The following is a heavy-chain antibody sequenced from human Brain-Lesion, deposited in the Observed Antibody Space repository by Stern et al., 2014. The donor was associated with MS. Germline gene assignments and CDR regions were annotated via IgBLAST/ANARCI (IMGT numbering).Heavy chain of an antibody. V-gene: IGHV4-61*02. D-gene: IGHD2-2*01. Sequence: QVQLQESGPGLVKPSQTLSLSCTVSGGSISSGGYYWSWIRQPAGKGLEWIGRIFNRGSTSYNPSLKSRFTISIDTSKNQFSLRLNSMTAADTAVYYCARGRVVPGFQYYATDVWGQGTTVIVSS. CDR3: ARGRVVPGFQYYATDV. J-gene: IGHJ6*02. CDR2: IFNRGST. CDR1: GGSISSGGYY.